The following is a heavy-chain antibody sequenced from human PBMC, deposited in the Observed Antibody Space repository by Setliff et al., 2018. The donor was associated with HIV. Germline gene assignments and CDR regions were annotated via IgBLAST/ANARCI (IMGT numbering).Heavy chain of an antibody. Sequence: SETLSLTCSVSGDSISSSSYYWGWIRQPPGKGLEWIGSIYYSGSTYYNPSLKSRVTISVDTSENQFSLKLSSVTAADTAVYYCARDGYSSSWYVISGSFDYWGQGIQVTVSS. CDR1: GDSISSSSYY. CDR2: IYYSGST. D-gene: IGHD6-13*01. CDR3: ARDGYSSSWYVISGSFDY. V-gene: IGHV4-39*07. J-gene: IGHJ4*02.